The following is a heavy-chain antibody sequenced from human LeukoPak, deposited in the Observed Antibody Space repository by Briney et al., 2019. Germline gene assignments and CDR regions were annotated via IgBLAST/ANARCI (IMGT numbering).Heavy chain of an antibody. CDR1: GFTFDNYG. D-gene: IGHD3-16*01. CDR3: ARARAGTTFGGAFDI. J-gene: IGHJ3*02. CDR2: INWNGGST. Sequence: GGSLRLSCAASGFTFDNYGMSWVRQAPGKGLALVSGINWNGGSTGYADSVRGRFTISRDNAKNSLYLQVNSLRAEDTALYHCARARAGTTFGGAFDIWGQGTMVTVSS. V-gene: IGHV3-20*01.